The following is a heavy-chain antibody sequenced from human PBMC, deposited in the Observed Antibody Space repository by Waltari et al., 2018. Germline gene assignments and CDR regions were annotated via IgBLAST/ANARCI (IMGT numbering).Heavy chain of an antibody. V-gene: IGHV4-38-2*01. Sequence: QVQLQESGPGLVKPSETLSLPCAVSGYSISSGYYWGWIRQPPGKGLEWIGSIYHSGSTSYNPSLKSRVTISVDTSKNQFALKLSSVTAADTAVYYCARLLWFREFQFDYWGQGTLVTVSS. D-gene: IGHD3-10*01. CDR2: IYHSGST. CDR1: GYSISSGYY. J-gene: IGHJ4*02. CDR3: ARLLWFREFQFDY.